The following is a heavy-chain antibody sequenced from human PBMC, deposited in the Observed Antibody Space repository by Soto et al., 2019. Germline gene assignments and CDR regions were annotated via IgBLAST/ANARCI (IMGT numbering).Heavy chain of an antibody. Sequence: PGGSLRLSCTASGFPFGDYAMSWFRQDPGKGLEWVGFIRSKAYGGTTEYAASVKGRFTISRDDSKSIAYLQMNSLKTEDTAMYYCARTAAAGKYYYGVDVWGQGTTVTVSS. CDR1: GFPFGDYA. CDR2: IRSKAYGGTT. CDR3: ARTAAAGKYYYGVDV. V-gene: IGHV3-49*03. D-gene: IGHD6-13*01. J-gene: IGHJ6*02.